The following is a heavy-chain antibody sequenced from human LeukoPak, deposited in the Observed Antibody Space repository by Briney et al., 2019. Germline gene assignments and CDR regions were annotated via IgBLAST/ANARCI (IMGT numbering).Heavy chain of an antibody. CDR2: ITSSGGST. J-gene: IGHJ4*02. CDR3: VKDQGGYSSSSSDS. D-gene: IGHD6-6*01. V-gene: IGHV3-23*01. Sequence: GGSLRLSCAASGFTFSSYAMNWVRQAPGGGLEWVSAITSSGGSTNYADSVKDRFTIFRDNSEKMEYLQMDSLSAEDTAIYYCVKDQGGYSSSSSDSWGQGTLVTVSS. CDR1: GFTFSSYA.